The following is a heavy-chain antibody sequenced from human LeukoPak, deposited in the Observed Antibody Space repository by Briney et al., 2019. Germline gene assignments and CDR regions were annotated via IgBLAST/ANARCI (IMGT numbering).Heavy chain of an antibody. D-gene: IGHD3-10*01. Sequence: SQTLSLTCTVSGGSISSGSYYWSWIRQPAGKGLEWIGRIYTSGSTNYNPSLKSRVTISVDTSKNQFSLKLSSVTAADTAVYYCARCTMVLRYGMDVWGQGTTVTVSS. J-gene: IGHJ6*02. V-gene: IGHV4-61*02. CDR1: GGSISSGSYY. CDR2: IYTSGST. CDR3: ARCTMVLRYGMDV.